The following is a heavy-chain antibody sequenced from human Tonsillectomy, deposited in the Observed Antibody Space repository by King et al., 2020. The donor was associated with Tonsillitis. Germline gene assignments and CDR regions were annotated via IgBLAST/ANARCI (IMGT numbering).Heavy chain of an antibody. CDR2: ISSSSSYI. D-gene: IGHD6-13*01. Sequence: EVQLVESGGGLVKPGGSLRLSCAASGFTFSSHSMNWVRQAPEKGLEWVSSISSSSSYIYYADSVKGRFTISRDNANNSLYLQMNSLRAEDTAVYYCARDQQLIRWGQGTLVTVSS. J-gene: IGHJ4*02. CDR1: GFTFSSHS. V-gene: IGHV3-21*01. CDR3: ARDQQLIR.